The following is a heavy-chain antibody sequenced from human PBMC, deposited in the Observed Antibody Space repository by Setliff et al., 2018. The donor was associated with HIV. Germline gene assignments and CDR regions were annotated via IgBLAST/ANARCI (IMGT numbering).Heavy chain of an antibody. D-gene: IGHD3-3*01. CDR2: MYYSGTT. Sequence: SETLSLTCSVSGASISSRSYYWGWIRQPPGKGLEWIGTMYYSGTTYYNPSLKSRVTISADTSKNQYSLKRTSVTAADTAVYYCARRGEDATIYWGRGTLVTVSS. J-gene: IGHJ4*02. CDR3: ARRGEDATIY. V-gene: IGHV4-39*01. CDR1: GASISSRSYY.